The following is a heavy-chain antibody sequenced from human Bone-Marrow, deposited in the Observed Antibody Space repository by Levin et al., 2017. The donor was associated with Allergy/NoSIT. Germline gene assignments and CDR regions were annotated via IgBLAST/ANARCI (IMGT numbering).Heavy chain of an antibody. D-gene: IGHD3-22*01. J-gene: IGHJ4*02. V-gene: IGHV3-30-3*01. Sequence: GGSLRLSCAASGFTFSSYAMHWVRQAPGKGLEWVAVISYDGSNKYYADSVKGRFTISRDNSKNTLYLQMNSLRAEDTAVYYCARDTAYYDSSGYYSPYFDYWGQGTLVTVSS. CDR1: GFTFSSYA. CDR2: ISYDGSNK. CDR3: ARDTAYYDSSGYYSPYFDY.